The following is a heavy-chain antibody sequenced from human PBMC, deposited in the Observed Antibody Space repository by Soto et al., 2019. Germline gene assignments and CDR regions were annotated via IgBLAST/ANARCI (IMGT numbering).Heavy chain of an antibody. CDR3: ARAYSDAFDI. J-gene: IGHJ3*02. D-gene: IGHD2-15*01. V-gene: IGHV3-11*01. CDR2: ISSSGTGI. Sequence: GGSLRLSCAASGFTFSDYYMTWIRQAPGKGLEWVSYISSSGTGIYYADSVKGRFTISRDNAKNSLYLQMSSLRAEDTAVYYCARAYSDAFDIWGQGTMVTVSS. CDR1: GFTFSDYY.